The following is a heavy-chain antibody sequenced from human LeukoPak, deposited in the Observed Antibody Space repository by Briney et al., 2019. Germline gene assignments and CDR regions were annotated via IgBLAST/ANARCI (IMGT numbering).Heavy chain of an antibody. CDR3: ARGMDTAMVYGITAFDP. J-gene: IGHJ5*02. D-gene: IGHD5-18*01. CDR2: ISSSSSTI. V-gene: IGHV3-48*04. Sequence: PGGSLRLSCAASGFTFSSYSMNWVRQAPGKGLEWVSYISSSSSTIYYADSVKGRFTISRDNAKNSLYLQMNSLRAEDTAVYYCARGMDTAMVYGITAFDPWGQGTLVTVSS. CDR1: GFTFSSYS.